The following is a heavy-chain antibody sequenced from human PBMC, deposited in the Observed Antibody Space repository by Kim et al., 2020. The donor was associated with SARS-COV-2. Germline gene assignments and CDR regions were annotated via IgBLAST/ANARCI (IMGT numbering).Heavy chain of an antibody. J-gene: IGHJ3*02. Sequence: GGSLRLSCGASGFTFSDSAMHWVRRASGKGLEWVGRIRSKVNGYATAYSASVRGRFTISRDDSRHTSYLQMNSLKTEDTAVYYCTRGPGTTLAFWDAFD. CDR2: IRSKVNGYAT. V-gene: IGHV3-73*01. CDR3: TRGPGTTLAFWDAFD. CDR1: GFTFSDSA. D-gene: IGHD1-1*01.